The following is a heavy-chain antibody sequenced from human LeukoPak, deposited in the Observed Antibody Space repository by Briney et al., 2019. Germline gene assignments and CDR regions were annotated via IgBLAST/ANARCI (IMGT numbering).Heavy chain of an antibody. CDR2: ISSSSSTI. CDR3: ARDLVVAATGDVDY. CDR1: GFTFSSYS. V-gene: IGHV3-48*02. J-gene: IGHJ4*02. Sequence: GGSLRLSCAASGFTFSSYSMNWVRQAPGKGLEWVSYISSSSSTIYYADSVKGRFTISRDNAKNSLYLQMNSLRDEDTAVCYCARDLVVAATGDVDYWGQGTLVTVSS. D-gene: IGHD2-15*01.